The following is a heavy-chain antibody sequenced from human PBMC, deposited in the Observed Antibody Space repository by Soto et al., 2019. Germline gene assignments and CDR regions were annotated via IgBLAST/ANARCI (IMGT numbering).Heavy chain of an antibody. V-gene: IGHV3-11*01. CDR3: ARAMSYGDFGRNWFDP. D-gene: IGHD2-21*02. CDR2: INNRGDDI. Sequence: QLQLVESGGGLVKPGGSLRLSCAASGFTFNDFYMIWFRQAPGRGLEWLAYINNRGDDIYYADSVRGRFTISRDNGKKSLYLQMNSLRVEDTALYFCARAMSYGDFGRNWFDPWGQGTPVPVSA. J-gene: IGHJ5*02. CDR1: GFTFNDFY.